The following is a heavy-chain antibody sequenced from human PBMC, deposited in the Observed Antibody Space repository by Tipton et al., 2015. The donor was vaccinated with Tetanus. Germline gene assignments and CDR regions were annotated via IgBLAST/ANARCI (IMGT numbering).Heavy chain of an antibody. CDR2: IYYSGST. V-gene: IGHV4-31*03. CDR1: GGSISSGGYY. J-gene: IGHJ4*02. Sequence: TLSLTCTVSGGSISSGGYYWSWIRQHPGKGLEWIGDIYYSGSTYYNPSLKSRVTISVDTSKNQFSLKLNSVTAADTAVYYCGREQARGARGRNYFDYWGQGTLVTVSS. D-gene: IGHD1-26*01. CDR3: GREQARGARGRNYFDY.